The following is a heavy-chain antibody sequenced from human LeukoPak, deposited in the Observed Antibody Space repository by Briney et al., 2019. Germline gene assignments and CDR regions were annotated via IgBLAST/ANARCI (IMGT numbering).Heavy chain of an antibody. D-gene: IGHD3-16*01. CDR2: ISSTSSYI. Sequence: GGSLRLSCAASGFTFSSYSMNWVRQAPGKGLEWVSSISSTSSYIYYADSVKGRFTISRDNAKNSLYLQMNSLRAEDTAFYYCARTGFGDAFDIWGQGTMVTVSS. J-gene: IGHJ3*02. V-gene: IGHV3-21*01. CDR1: GFTFSSYS. CDR3: ARTGFGDAFDI.